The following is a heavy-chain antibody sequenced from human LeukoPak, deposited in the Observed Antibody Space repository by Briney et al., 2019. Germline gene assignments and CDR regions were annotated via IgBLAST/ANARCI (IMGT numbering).Heavy chain of an antibody. Sequence: GGSLRLSCAASGFTFSSYGMHWVRQAPGKGLEWVAVISYDGSNKYYADSVKGRFTISRDNSKNTLYLQMNSLRAEDTAVYYCAKRLQRLLSAIDYWGQGTLVTVSS. CDR2: ISYDGSNK. CDR1: GFTFSSYG. CDR3: AKRLQRLLSAIDY. V-gene: IGHV3-30*18. J-gene: IGHJ4*02. D-gene: IGHD4-4*01.